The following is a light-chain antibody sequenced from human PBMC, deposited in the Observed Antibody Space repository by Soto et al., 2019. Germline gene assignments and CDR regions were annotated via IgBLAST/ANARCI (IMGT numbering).Light chain of an antibody. Sequence: DIQMTQSPSSLSASVGDRVTITCRASQGIANLLAWYQQKPGKVPKLLIYAASTLQSGVPARFSGSGSGTDFTLAISSLQPEDAATCYCQNYNSAPRTFGQGTQVEMK. V-gene: IGKV1-27*01. CDR1: QGIANL. J-gene: IGKJ1*01. CDR2: AAS. CDR3: QNYNSAPRT.